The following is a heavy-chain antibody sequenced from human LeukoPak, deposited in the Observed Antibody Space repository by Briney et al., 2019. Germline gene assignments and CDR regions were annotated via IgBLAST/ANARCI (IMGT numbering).Heavy chain of an antibody. CDR1: GGTFSSYA. D-gene: IGHD2-2*01. CDR2: IIPILGIA. Sequence: SVKVSCKASGGTFSSYAISWVRQAPGQGLEWMGRIIPILGIANYAQRFQGRVTITADKSTSTAYMELSSLRSEDTAVYYCARARGVVVPAAIGGFAPWGQEPLVTVS. CDR3: ARARGVVVPAAIGGFAP. J-gene: IGHJ5*02. V-gene: IGHV1-69*04.